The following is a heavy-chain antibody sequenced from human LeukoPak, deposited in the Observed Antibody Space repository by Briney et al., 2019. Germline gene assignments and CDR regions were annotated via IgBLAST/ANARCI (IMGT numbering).Heavy chain of an antibody. J-gene: IGHJ4*02. CDR3: ANLLPTLYYFDS. V-gene: IGHV3-53*01. Sequence: GGSLRLSCAASGFSVSDYYMSWVRQAPGKGLEWISVFYTNGGTYYADSVKGRFTISTDNSRNMLYLQMNSLRAEDTAMYYCANLLPTLYYFDSWGQGTLVIVSS. CDR1: GFSVSDYY. CDR2: FYTNGGT. D-gene: IGHD2-15*01.